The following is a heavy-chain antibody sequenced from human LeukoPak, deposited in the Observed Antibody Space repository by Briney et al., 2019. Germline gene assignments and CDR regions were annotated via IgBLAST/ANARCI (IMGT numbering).Heavy chain of an antibody. D-gene: IGHD5-24*01. CDR2: ISSSSSYI. J-gene: IGHJ4*02. Sequence: PGGSLRLSCAASGFTVSSYYMNWVRQAPGKGLEWVSSISSSSSYIYYADSVKGRFTISRDNAKNSLYLQMNSLRAEDTAVYYCARETDGYNQLDYWGQGTLVTVSS. V-gene: IGHV3-21*01. CDR3: ARETDGYNQLDY. CDR1: GFTVSSYY.